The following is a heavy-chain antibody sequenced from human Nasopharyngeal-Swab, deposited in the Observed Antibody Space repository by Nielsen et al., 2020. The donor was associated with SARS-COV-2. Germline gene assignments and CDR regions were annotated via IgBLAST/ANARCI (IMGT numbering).Heavy chain of an antibody. CDR2: IRSKANSYAT. CDR1: GFTFSGSA. V-gene: IGHV3-73*01. Sequence: GESLKISCAASGFTFSGSAMHWVRQASGKGLEWVGRIRSKANSYATAYAASVKGRFTISRDDSKNTAYLQMNSLKTEDTAVYYCTRRYTDEDAFDIWGQGTMVTVSS. J-gene: IGHJ3*02. D-gene: IGHD2-2*02. CDR3: TRRYTDEDAFDI.